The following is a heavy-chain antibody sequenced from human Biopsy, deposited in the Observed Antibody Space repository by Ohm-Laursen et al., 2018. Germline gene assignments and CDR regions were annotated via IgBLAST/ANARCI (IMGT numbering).Heavy chain of an antibody. Sequence: SLRLSCAASGFRFDDYAMHWFRQAPGKGLEWVSGVSCCSGTIGYADSVKGRFTVSRDKAKNSLFLQMYSLRVEDTALYYCVKSAYSSGFWEASDYWGQGTLVTVSS. D-gene: IGHD6-19*01. CDR2: VSCCSGTI. V-gene: IGHV3-9*01. CDR1: GFRFDDYA. CDR3: VKSAYSSGFWEASDY. J-gene: IGHJ4*02.